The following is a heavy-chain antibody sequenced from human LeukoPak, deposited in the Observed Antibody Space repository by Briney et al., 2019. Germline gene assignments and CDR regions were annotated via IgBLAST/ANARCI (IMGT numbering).Heavy chain of an antibody. Sequence: PGGSLRLSCAASGFTFSSYAMHWVRQAPGKGLEWVGRIKIKTDGGTIEYGAPVKGRFTISRDDSKNTLYLQMNTLETEDTGVYYCTRISGSSSGPFDYWGQGSLVTVSS. J-gene: IGHJ4*02. D-gene: IGHD1-26*01. CDR3: TRISGSSSGPFDY. CDR2: IKIKTDGGTI. CDR1: GFTFSSYA. V-gene: IGHV3-15*01.